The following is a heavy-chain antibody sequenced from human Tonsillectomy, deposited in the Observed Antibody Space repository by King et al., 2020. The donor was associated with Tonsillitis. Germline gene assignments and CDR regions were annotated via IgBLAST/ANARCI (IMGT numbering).Heavy chain of an antibody. CDR1: GFSFTTYT. Sequence: VQLVESGGGLVQPGGSLKLSCVASGFSFTTYTMSWVRQAPGKGLEWVSSISGSGVSIFFTDSVKGRFTISRDNSKNTVFLQMNSLSAYDTALYYCAKDRAQMTTVNNLDSWGQGTLVTVSS. CDR3: AKDRAQMTTVNNLDS. V-gene: IGHV3-23*04. CDR2: ISGSGVSI. D-gene: IGHD4-11*01. J-gene: IGHJ4*02.